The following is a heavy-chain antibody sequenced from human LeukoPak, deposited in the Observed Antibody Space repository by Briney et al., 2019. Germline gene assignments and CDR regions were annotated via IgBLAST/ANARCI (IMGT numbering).Heavy chain of an antibody. J-gene: IGHJ4*02. V-gene: IGHV4-39*01. CDR3: ARHPPYYFDY. CDR2: IYYSGST. CDR1: GGSLSSSSYY. Sequence: PSETLSLTCTVSGGSLSSSSYYWGWIRQPPGKGLEWIGSIYYSGSTYYNPSLKSRVTISVDTSKNQFSLKLSSVTAADTAVYYCARHPPYYFDYWGQGTLVTVSS.